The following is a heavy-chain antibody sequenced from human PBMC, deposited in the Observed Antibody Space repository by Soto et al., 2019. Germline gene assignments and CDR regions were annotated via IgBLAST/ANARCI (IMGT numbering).Heavy chain of an antibody. Sequence: GAPVEVLCKASGYTCTVYYIHWVRPAPRQGLEWMGWINPNSGGTNYGQEFQGRVTMTRDTSISTAYMELSSLRSEDTAVYYCAMDTNLLDYYFDYWGQGTLVAVS. CDR1: GYTCTVYY. CDR2: INPNSGGT. V-gene: IGHV1-2*02. CDR3: AMDTNLLDYYFDY. J-gene: IGHJ4*02. D-gene: IGHD3-10*01.